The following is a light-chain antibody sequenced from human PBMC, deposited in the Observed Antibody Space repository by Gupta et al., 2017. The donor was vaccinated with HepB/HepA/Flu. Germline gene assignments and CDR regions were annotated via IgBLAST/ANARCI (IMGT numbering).Light chain of an antibody. CDR1: QGISSY. Sequence: DIQLTQSPSFLSASVGDRVTITCRATQGISSYLVWYQQKPGKAPKLLIYAASTLQSGVPSRFSGGGSGTEFTLTISSLQPEDFATYYCQQLNSSPITFGGGTKVEIK. V-gene: IGKV1-9*01. CDR3: QQLNSSPIT. CDR2: AAS. J-gene: IGKJ4*01.